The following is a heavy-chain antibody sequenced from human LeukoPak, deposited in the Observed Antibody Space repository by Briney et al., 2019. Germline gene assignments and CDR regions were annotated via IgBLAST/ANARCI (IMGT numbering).Heavy chain of an antibody. J-gene: IGHJ6*04. V-gene: IGHV3-11*04. D-gene: IGHD3-10*02. CDR2: IGRSGTTI. CDR1: GFTFSDYY. CDR3: AELGITMIGGV. Sequence: GGSLRLSCAASGFTFSDYYMNWIRQVPGKGLEWVSYIGRSGTTIHYADSVKGRFTISRDNAKNSLYLQMNSLRAEDTAVYYCAELGITMIGGVWGKGTTVTISS.